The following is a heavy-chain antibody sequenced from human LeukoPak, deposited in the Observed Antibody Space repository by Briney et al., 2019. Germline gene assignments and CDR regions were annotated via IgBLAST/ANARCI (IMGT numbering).Heavy chain of an antibody. D-gene: IGHD5-18*01. V-gene: IGHV4-59*01. Sequence: SETLSLTCTFSGGSISSYHWNWIRQTPGKGLEWIGYMYYTGVSNYNPSLKSRVAISVDSSKNQFSLKVTSVTAADTAIYYCTTIKRGDIFGYFDFRGQGALVTVSS. CDR2: MYYTGVS. CDR1: GGSISSYH. CDR3: TTIKRGDIFGYFDF. J-gene: IGHJ4*02.